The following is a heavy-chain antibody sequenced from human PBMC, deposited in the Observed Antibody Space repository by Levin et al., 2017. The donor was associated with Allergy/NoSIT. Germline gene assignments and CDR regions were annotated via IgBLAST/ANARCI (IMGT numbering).Heavy chain of an antibody. Sequence: PGGSLRLSCAASGFTFSSYAMSWVRQAPGKGLEWVSVISGSGDNTYYADSVKGRFTISRDNSKNTLYLQMNSLRAEDTAVYYCAKDRAAAAYHAGYYGMDVWGQGTSVTVSS. J-gene: IGHJ6*02. V-gene: IGHV3-23*01. D-gene: IGHD6-13*01. CDR1: GFTFSSYA. CDR3: AKDRAAAAYHAGYYGMDV. CDR2: ISGSGDNT.